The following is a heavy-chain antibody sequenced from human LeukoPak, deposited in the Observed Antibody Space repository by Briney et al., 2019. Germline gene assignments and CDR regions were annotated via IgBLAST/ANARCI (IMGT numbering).Heavy chain of an antibody. D-gene: IGHD6-19*01. Sequence: GGSLRLSRAASGFTFSSYAMHWVRQAPGKGLEWVAVISYEGSNKYYADSVKGRFTISRDNSKNTLYLQMNSLRPEDTAVYYCARDRGYKQWPPLNAFDIWGQGTMVTVSS. CDR1: GFTFSSYA. CDR2: ISYEGSNK. V-gene: IGHV3-30-3*01. CDR3: ARDRGYKQWPPLNAFDI. J-gene: IGHJ3*02.